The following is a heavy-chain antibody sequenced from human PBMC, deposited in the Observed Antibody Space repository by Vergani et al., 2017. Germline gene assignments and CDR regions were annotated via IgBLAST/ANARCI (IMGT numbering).Heavy chain of an antibody. V-gene: IGHV1-2*06. Sequence: QVQLVQSGAEVKKPGASVKVSCKASGFTFTGYYMHWVRQAPGQGLEWMGRINPNSGGTNYAQKFQGRVTMTRDTSISTAYMELSRLISDDTAGYYCAKSGIGIVGAPHDAFDIWGQGTMVTVSS. CDR1: GFTFTGYY. J-gene: IGHJ3*02. D-gene: IGHD1-26*01. CDR3: AKSGIGIVGAPHDAFDI. CDR2: INPNSGGT.